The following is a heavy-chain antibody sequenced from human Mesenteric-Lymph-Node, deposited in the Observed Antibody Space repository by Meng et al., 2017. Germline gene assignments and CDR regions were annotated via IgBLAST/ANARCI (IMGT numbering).Heavy chain of an antibody. CDR3: AKGLRGTYDY. J-gene: IGHJ4*02. V-gene: IGHV3-23*01. CDR1: GFTLSNYA. CDR2: ISGSDGST. D-gene: IGHD1-26*01. Sequence: EVQLLESGGGLVQPGGFLRLSCTASGFTLSNYAMTWVRQAPGKGLEWTSSISGSDGSTYYADSVKGRFTISRDNSKNTLYLQMNSLRAEDTALYYCAKGLRGTYDYWGQGTLVTVSS.